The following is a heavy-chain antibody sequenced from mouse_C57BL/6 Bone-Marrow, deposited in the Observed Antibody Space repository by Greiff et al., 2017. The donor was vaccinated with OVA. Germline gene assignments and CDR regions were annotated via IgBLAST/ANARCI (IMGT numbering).Heavy chain of an antibody. Sequence: EVKLLESGPELVKPGASVKIPCKASGYTFTDYNMDWVKQSHGKSLEWIGDINPNNGGTIYNQKFKGKATLTVDKSSSTAYMELRSLTSEDTAVYYCARLCGYDDGTPWFAYWGQGTLVTVSA. CDR1: GYTFTDYN. J-gene: IGHJ3*01. CDR3: ARLCGYDDGTPWFAY. V-gene: IGHV1-18*01. D-gene: IGHD2-2*01. CDR2: INPNNGGT.